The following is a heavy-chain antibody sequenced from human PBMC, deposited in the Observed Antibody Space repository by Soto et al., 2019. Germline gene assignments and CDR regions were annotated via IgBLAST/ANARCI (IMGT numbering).Heavy chain of an antibody. CDR2: ISGSGGST. CDR3: AKFSVAVYYYYGMDV. CDR1: GFTFSSYA. V-gene: IGHV3-23*01. D-gene: IGHD6-19*01. J-gene: IGHJ6*02. Sequence: GGSLRLSCAASGFTFSSYAMSWVRQAPGKGLEWVSAISGSGGSTYYADSVKGRFTISRDNSKNTLYLQMNSLRAEDTAVYYCAKFSVAVYYYYGMDVWGQGTTVTVSS.